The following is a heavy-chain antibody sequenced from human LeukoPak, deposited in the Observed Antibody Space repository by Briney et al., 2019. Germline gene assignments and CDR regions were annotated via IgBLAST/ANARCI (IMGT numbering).Heavy chain of an antibody. D-gene: IGHD3-10*01. CDR1: GFTFSSYW. CDR3: ARVRALYPGSEYYYMDV. J-gene: IGHJ6*03. CDR2: ISSSSSTI. Sequence: GSLRLSCAVSGFTFSSYWMNWVRQAPGKGLEWVSYISSSSSTIYYADSVKGRFTISRDNAKNSLYLQMNSLRAEDTAVYYCARVRALYPGSEYYYMDVWGKGTTVTISS. V-gene: IGHV3-48*01.